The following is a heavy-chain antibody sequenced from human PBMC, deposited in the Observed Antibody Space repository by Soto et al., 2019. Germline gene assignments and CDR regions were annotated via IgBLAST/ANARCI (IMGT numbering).Heavy chain of an antibody. CDR1: GFTFSSYW. J-gene: IGHJ4*02. D-gene: IGHD4-4*01. V-gene: IGHV3-74*01. Sequence: LRLSCAASGFTFSSYWMHWVRQVPAKGLVWVSRDNSDGSSTIYADPVKCRFNISRDNGKNTLYLQMNSLRAEYTVVYYCARDSNYDFDYWGQGTLVTVSS. CDR3: ARDSNYDFDY. CDR2: DNSDGSST.